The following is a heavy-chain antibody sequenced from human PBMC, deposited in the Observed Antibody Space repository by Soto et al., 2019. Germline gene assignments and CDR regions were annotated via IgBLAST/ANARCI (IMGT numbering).Heavy chain of an antibody. Sequence: ASVKVSCKASGYTFTTYDINWVRQAPGQGLEWMGWMNPNRTNTGYAEKFQGRVTMTRDTSISTAYMELSSLRYDDTAVYYCVRGGFLSHDHVIIAPATLGFDPWGQGALVTVSS. D-gene: IGHD2-2*01. V-gene: IGHV1-8*01. J-gene: IGHJ5*02. CDR2: MNPNRTNT. CDR3: VRGGFLSHDHVIIAPATLGFDP. CDR1: GYTFTTYD.